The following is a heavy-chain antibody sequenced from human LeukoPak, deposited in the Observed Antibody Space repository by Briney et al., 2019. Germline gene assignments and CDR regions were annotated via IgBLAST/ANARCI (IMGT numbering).Heavy chain of an antibody. Sequence: PSETLSLTCTVSGGSISSYYWSWIRQPPGKGLEWIGYISYSGSTNYNPSLKSRVTISIDTSKNQFSLKLRSVTAADTAIYYCAREGGFYRPLDYSGQGILVTVSS. V-gene: IGHV4-59*12. CDR3: AREGGFYRPLDY. CDR2: ISYSGST. D-gene: IGHD3-3*01. CDR1: GGSISSYY. J-gene: IGHJ4*02.